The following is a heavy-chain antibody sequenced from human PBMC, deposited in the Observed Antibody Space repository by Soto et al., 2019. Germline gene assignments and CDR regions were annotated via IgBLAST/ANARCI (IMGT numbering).Heavy chain of an antibody. CDR3: ARRRLPDY. D-gene: IGHD6-6*01. J-gene: IGHJ4*02. V-gene: IGHV4-59*01. CDR1: GASISGYY. Sequence: PSETLSLTCAVSGASISGYYWNWIRLPPGKGLEWIGYIYYSGSNNYNPSLKSRLTISVDTSKNQFSLKLSSVTAADTAVYYCARRRLPDYWGQGTLVTVS. CDR2: IYYSGSN.